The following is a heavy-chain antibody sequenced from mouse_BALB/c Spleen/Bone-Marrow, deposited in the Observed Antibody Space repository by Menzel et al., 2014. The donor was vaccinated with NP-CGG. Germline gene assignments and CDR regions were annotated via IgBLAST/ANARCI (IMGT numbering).Heavy chain of an antibody. V-gene: IGHV4-1*02. D-gene: IGHD2-13*01. CDR3: ARLGDYGGFAY. Sequence: EVQVVESGGGLVQPGRSLKISCAASGFDFSGFWMGWVRLAPGNGLEWIGEVNPDSSTINYTPSLKDRFIISRDNAKNTLYLQMSKERAEDTALYYSARLGDYGGFAYWGQGTLVTVSA. J-gene: IGHJ3*01. CDR1: GFDFSGFW. CDR2: VNPDSSTI.